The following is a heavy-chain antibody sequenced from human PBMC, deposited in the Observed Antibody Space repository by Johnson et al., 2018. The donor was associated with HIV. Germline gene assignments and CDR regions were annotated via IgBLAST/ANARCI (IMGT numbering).Heavy chain of an antibody. CDR1: GFTLSNAW. CDR2: LTRKIDCSTT. Sequence: MQLVESGGGLVKPGGSLRLSCAASGFTLSNAWMHWVRQAPGQCLEWVGRLTRKIDCSTTDYAAPVNGRFAFPRDDSKNTLYLHINSLKVDDTAVYYCTTDWEYYYGSGKLEAFDMWGQGTMVTVSS. J-gene: IGHJ3*02. D-gene: IGHD3-10*01. CDR3: TTDWEYYYGSGKLEAFDM. V-gene: IGHV3-15*01.